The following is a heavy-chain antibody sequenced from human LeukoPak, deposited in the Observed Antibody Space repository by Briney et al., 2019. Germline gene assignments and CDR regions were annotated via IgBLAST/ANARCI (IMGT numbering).Heavy chain of an antibody. CDR1: GDSIRRNIYY. J-gene: IGHJ4*02. D-gene: IGHD3-10*01. CDR2: INYRGTT. CDR3: ARSPTLRVRPYYFDY. Sequence: SETLSLTCSVSGDSIRRNIYYWGWVRQPPGKGLEWIGSINYRGTTFYNPSLQSRVTISVDTSKNQFSLKVTSVTAADTAFYYCARSPTLRVRPYYFDYWGQGPLVAVSS. V-gene: IGHV4-39*07.